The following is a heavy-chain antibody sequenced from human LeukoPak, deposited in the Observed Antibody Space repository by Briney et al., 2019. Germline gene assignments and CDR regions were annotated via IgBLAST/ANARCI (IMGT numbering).Heavy chain of an antibody. Sequence: GGSLRLSCAASGFTFSSYGMSWVRQAPGEGLEWVSAISGSGGSTYYADSVKGRFTISRDNSKNTLYLQMNSLRAEDTAVYYCAKAPTGNRLWFGEGSYWGQGTLVTVSS. CDR2: ISGSGGST. V-gene: IGHV3-23*01. CDR1: GFTFSSYG. CDR3: AKAPTGNRLWFGEGSY. D-gene: IGHD3-10*01. J-gene: IGHJ4*02.